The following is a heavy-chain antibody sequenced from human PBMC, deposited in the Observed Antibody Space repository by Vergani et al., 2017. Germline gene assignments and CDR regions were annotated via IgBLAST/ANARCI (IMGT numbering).Heavy chain of an antibody. V-gene: IGHV3-23*01. Sequence: EVQLLESGGSLKQPGESVRLSCAASGFTFSTYAMHWVRQAPGKGLEWVSALTGGGGSTYYADSFKGRFIISTDNSRDTLYLQMNSLRPEDTATYYCVRDAVGYDNFFDSWGQGTLVTVSS. CDR1: GFTFSTYA. D-gene: IGHD5-12*01. CDR2: LTGGGGST. J-gene: IGHJ4*02. CDR3: VRDAVGYDNFFDS.